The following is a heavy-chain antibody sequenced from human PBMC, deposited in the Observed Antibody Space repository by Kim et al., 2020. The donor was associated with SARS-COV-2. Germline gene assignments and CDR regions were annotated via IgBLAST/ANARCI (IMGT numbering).Heavy chain of an antibody. CDR2: ISYDGSNK. V-gene: IGHV3-30*04. CDR3: ARGYDFLTGYGPVDY. Sequence: GGSLRLSCAASGFTFSSYAMHWVRQAPGKGLEWVAVISYDGSNKYYADSVKGRFTISRDNSKNTLYLQMNSLRAEDTAVYYCARGYDFLTGYGPVDYWGQGTLVTVSS. J-gene: IGHJ4*02. CDR1: GFTFSSYA. D-gene: IGHD3-9*01.